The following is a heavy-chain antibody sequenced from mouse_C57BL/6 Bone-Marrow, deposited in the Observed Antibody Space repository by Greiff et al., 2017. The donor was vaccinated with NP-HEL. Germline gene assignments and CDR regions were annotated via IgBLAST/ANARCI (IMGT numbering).Heavy chain of an antibody. J-gene: IGHJ2*01. CDR2: IYPSDSET. Sequence: QVQLQQPGAELVRPGSSVKLSCKASGYTFTSYWMDWVKQRPGQGLEWIGNIYPSDSETHYNQKFKDKATLTVDKSSSTAYMQLSSLTSEDSAVYYCARWVYYGSSYEIDYWGQGTTLTVSS. CDR1: GYTFTSYW. V-gene: IGHV1-61*01. D-gene: IGHD1-1*01. CDR3: ARWVYYGSSYEIDY.